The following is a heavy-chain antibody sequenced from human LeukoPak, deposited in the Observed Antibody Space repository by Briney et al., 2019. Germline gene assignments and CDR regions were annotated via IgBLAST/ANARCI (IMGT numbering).Heavy chain of an antibody. V-gene: IGHV3-15*07. CDR3: TQGSGQYFDY. Sequence: GGSLRLSCAVSGLTLSNVWMNWVRQAPGKGLEWVGRIRSRGDGGTTDFAAPVKGRFTISRDDSKNTLYLQMDSLTSEDTAVYYCTQGSGQYFDYWGQGTLVTVSS. J-gene: IGHJ4*02. CDR2: IRSRGDGGTT. CDR1: GLTLSNVW. D-gene: IGHD2-15*01.